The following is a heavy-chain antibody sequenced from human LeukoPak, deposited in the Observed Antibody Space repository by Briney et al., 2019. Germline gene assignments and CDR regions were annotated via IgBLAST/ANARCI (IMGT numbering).Heavy chain of an antibody. CDR2: ISAYNGNT. Sequence: ASVKVSCKASGYTFTSYGISWVRQAPGQGLEWMGWISAYNGNTNYAQKLQGRVTMTTDTSTSTAYVELRSLRAEDTAVYYCAKDLGDGDYSLDAFDIWGQGTMVTVSS. D-gene: IGHD4-17*01. V-gene: IGHV1-18*01. J-gene: IGHJ3*02. CDR3: AKDLGDGDYSLDAFDI. CDR1: GYTFTSYG.